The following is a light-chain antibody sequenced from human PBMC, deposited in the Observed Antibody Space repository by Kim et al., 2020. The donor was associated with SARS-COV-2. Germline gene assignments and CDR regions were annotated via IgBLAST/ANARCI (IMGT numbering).Light chain of an antibody. V-gene: IGKV1-33*01. Sequence: DIQMTQSPSSLSASVGDRVTITCQASQDISNYLNWYQQKPGKAPKLLIYDASNLETGVPSRFSGSGSGTDFTFTISSLQHEDIATYYCQQYDNLPTFGGGTKVDIK. CDR3: QQYDNLPT. CDR1: QDISNY. CDR2: DAS. J-gene: IGKJ4*01.